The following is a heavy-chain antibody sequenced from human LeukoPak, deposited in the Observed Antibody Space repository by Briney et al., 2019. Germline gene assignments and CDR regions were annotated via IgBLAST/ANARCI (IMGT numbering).Heavy chain of an antibody. CDR2: IYTSGST. CDR3: ARIMGGSYFVFNY. D-gene: IGHD1-26*01. V-gene: IGHV4-61*02. Sequence: PSETLSLTCTDSGASISSGSYYWSWIRKPAGKGLEWIGRIYTSGSTNYNPSLKSRVTISVDTSKNQFSLNLSSVTAADTAVYYCARIMGGSYFVFNYWGQGTLVTVSS. CDR1: GASISSGSYY. J-gene: IGHJ4*02.